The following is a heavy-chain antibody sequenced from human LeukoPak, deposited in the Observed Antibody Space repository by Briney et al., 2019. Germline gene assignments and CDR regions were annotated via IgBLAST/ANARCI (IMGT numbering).Heavy chain of an antibody. D-gene: IGHD2-2*01. Sequence: SVKVSCKASGGTFSSYATSWVRQAPGQGLEWMGGIIPIFGTANYAQKFQGRVTITADESTSTAYMELSSLRSEDTAVYYCARDKPDCSSTSCYRINGMDVWGQGTTVTVSS. CDR1: GGTFSSYA. V-gene: IGHV1-69*13. CDR2: IIPIFGTA. CDR3: ARDKPDCSSTSCYRINGMDV. J-gene: IGHJ6*02.